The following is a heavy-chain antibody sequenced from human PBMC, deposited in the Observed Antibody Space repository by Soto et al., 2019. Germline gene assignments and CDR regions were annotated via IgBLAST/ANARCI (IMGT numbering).Heavy chain of an antibody. D-gene: IGHD6-19*01. CDR1: GFTFNSYW. CDR2: IEQDGGER. Sequence: EGQLVESGGGLVQPGGSLRLSCAASGFTFNSYWMSWVRQAPGKGLEWVANIEQDGGERNYLESVRGRFTISRDNAKNSLYLEMNSLRAEDTAVYYCTAGGGWESDPWGQGTLVSVSS. J-gene: IGHJ5*02. CDR3: TAGGGWESDP. V-gene: IGHV3-7*05.